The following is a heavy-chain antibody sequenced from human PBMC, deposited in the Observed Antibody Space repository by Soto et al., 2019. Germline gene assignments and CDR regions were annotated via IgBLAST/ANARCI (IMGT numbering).Heavy chain of an antibody. CDR1: GYSFTSYW. CDR3: ARGEKRALNTLTTRYYYYYYGMDV. Sequence: PGESLKISCKGSGYSFTSYWIGWVRQMPGKGLEWMGIIYPGDSDTRYGPSFQGQVTISADKSISTAYLQWSSLKASDTAMYYCARGEKRALNTLTTRYYYYYYGMDVWGQGTTVTVSS. J-gene: IGHJ6*02. CDR2: IYPGDSDT. D-gene: IGHD1-1*01. V-gene: IGHV5-51*01.